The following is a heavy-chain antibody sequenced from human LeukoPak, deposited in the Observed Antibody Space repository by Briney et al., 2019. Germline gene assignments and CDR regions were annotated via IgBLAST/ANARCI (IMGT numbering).Heavy chain of an antibody. D-gene: IGHD6-13*01. CDR3: ARDRHSSSWHYPTGYFDL. CDR2: IYYSGST. Sequence: SETLSLTCTVSGGSVSSGSYYWSWIRQPPGKGLEWIGYIYYSGSTNHNPSLKSRVTISVDTSKNQFSLKLSSVTAADTAVYYCARDRHSSSWHYPTGYFDLWGRGTLVTVSS. CDR1: GGSVSSGSYY. V-gene: IGHV4-61*01. J-gene: IGHJ2*01.